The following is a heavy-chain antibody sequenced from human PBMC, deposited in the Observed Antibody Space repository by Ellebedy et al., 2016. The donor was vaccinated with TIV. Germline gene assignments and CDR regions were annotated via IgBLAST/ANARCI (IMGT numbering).Heavy chain of an antibody. Sequence: PGGSLRLSCAASGFSFRSYWMSWVRQAPGKGLEWVANIYQDGSDQYYVDSVKGRFTISRDNANKSLFLQMNSLRVEDTAVYYCARRRSYGDYAVQVNSWFDTWGQGTLVTVSS. D-gene: IGHD4-17*01. J-gene: IGHJ5*02. CDR3: ARRRSYGDYAVQVNSWFDT. CDR2: IYQDGSDQ. V-gene: IGHV3-7*01. CDR1: GFSFRSYW.